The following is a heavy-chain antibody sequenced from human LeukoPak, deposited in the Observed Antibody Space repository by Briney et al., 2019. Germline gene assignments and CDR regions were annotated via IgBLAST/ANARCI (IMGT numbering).Heavy chain of an antibody. CDR3: AKDRSSTLWYFDY. J-gene: IGHJ4*02. V-gene: IGHV3-23*01. CDR2: ISGSCGTT. Sequence: QAGGSLRLSCAASGFTFSSYAMSWVRQAPGKGLEWVSVISGSCGTTYYADSVQGRFTISRDSSKNTLSLQMNRLREEATDIYYCAKDRSSTLWYFDYWGQGAKVTVSS. CDR1: GFTFSSYA. D-gene: IGHD2-15*01.